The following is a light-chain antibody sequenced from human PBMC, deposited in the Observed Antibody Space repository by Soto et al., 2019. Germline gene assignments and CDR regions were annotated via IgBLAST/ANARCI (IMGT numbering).Light chain of an antibody. CDR3: QQYNSYSPYT. CDR1: QSISSC. Sequence: DIQMTQSPSTLSASVVDRVTITCRASQSISSCLAWYQQKPGKAPNLLIYEASSLESGVPSRFSGSGSGTEFTLTISSLQPDDFATYYCQQYNSYSPYTFGQGTKVEIK. V-gene: IGKV1-5*03. J-gene: IGKJ2*01. CDR2: EAS.